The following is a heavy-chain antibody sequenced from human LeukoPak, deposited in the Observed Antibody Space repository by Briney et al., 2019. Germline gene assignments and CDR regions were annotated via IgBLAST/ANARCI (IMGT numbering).Heavy chain of an antibody. Sequence: GASVNVSCKASGYTFTGYYIHWVRQAPGQGLEWMGWINPNTGGTSYAQKFQGRVTMTRDTSISTAYMELSSLRSDDTAIYYCARANRGYCSSPSCSVDNWGQGTLVTVSS. CDR2: INPNTGGT. J-gene: IGHJ4*02. CDR1: GYTFTGYY. V-gene: IGHV1-2*02. D-gene: IGHD2-2*01. CDR3: ARANRGYCSSPSCSVDN.